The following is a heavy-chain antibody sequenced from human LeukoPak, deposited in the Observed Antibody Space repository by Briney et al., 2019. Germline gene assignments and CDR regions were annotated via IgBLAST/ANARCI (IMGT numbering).Heavy chain of an antibody. D-gene: IGHD6-19*01. J-gene: IGHJ4*02. CDR1: GGSISSSNW. CDR3: ARDWRSSGWYEAGYFDY. CDR2: IYHSGST. V-gene: IGHV4-4*02. Sequence: TSETLSLTCAVSGGSISSSNWWSWVRQPPGKGLEWIGEIYHSGSTNYNPSLKSRVTISVDKSKNQFSLKLSSVTAADTAVYYCARDWRSSGWYEAGYFDYWGQGTLVTVSS.